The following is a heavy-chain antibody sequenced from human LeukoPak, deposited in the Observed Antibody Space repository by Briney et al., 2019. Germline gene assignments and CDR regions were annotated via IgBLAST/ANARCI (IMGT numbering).Heavy chain of an antibody. J-gene: IGHJ4*02. Sequence: GRSLRLSCAASGFTFSSYAMHWVRQAPGKGLEWVAVISYDGSNKYYADSVKGRFTISRDNSKNTLYLQMNSLRAEDTAVYYCARDILRTVVVVPAAMGFWGQGTLVTVSS. CDR2: ISYDGSNK. V-gene: IGHV3-30-3*01. CDR3: ARDILRTVVVVPAAMGF. CDR1: GFTFSSYA. D-gene: IGHD2-2*01.